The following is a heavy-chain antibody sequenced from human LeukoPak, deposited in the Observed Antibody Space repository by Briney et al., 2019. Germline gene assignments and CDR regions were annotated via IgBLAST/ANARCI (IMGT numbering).Heavy chain of an antibody. Sequence: GGSLRLSCAASGFTFCSYAMSWVREAPGKGLEWVSAISGSGSSTYYADSVKGRFIISRDNSKNTLYLQMNSLRAEETAVYYCAKVGVTMVRGVSDYWGQGTLVTVSS. CDR3: AKVGVTMVRGVSDY. V-gene: IGHV3-23*01. J-gene: IGHJ4*02. D-gene: IGHD3-10*01. CDR1: GFTFCSYA. CDR2: ISGSGSST.